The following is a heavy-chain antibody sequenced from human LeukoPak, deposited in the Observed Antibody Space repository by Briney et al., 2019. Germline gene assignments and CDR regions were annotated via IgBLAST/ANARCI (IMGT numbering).Heavy chain of an antibody. V-gene: IGHV1-2*02. D-gene: IGHD5-18*01. CDR2: INPKHGDT. J-gene: IGHJ4*02. Sequence: GASVKVSCKASGYTFIGYYMHWVRQAPGQGLEWMGWINPKHGDTNYAQKFQDRVSMTRDTSISTAYMELSRLRSDDTAMYYCARDLGYSYGFIDYWGQGTLVTVSS. CDR3: ARDLGYSYGFIDY. CDR1: GYTFIGYY.